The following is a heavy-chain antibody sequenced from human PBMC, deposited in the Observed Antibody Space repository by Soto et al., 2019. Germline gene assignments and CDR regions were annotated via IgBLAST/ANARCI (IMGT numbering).Heavy chain of an antibody. V-gene: IGHV4-31*03. Sequence: SETLSLTCTVSGGSISSGGYYWSWIRQHPGKGLEWIGYIYYSGSTYYNPSLKSRVTISVDTSKNQFSLKLSSVTAADTAVYYCASSFVNYDFWSGYPFDYWGQGTLVTVSS. D-gene: IGHD3-3*01. CDR2: IYYSGST. J-gene: IGHJ4*02. CDR1: GGSISSGGYY. CDR3: ASSFVNYDFWSGYPFDY.